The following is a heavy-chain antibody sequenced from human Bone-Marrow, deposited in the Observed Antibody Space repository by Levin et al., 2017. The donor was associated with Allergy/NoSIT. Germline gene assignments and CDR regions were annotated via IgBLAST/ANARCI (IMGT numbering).Heavy chain of an antibody. CDR3: AKDKVGYDLVFDI. V-gene: IGHV3-30*18. CDR1: GFTFSSYG. D-gene: IGHD1-26*01. J-gene: IGHJ3*02. CDR2: ISYDGSNK. Sequence: AGGSLRLSCAASGFTFSSYGMHWVRQAPGKGLEWVAVISYDGSNKYYADSVKGRFTISRDNSKNTLYLQMNSLRAEDTAVYYCAKDKVGYDLVFDIWGQGTMVTVSS.